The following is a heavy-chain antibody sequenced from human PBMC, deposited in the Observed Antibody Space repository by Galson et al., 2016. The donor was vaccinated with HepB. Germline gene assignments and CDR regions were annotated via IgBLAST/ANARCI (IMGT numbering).Heavy chain of an antibody. Sequence: SLRLSCAASGFTFGDFAMTWVRQVPGKRLEWVSAISYNGLSSDYADSVKGRFTISRDNSKNISYLQMNSLRAENTAIYYCAKDRGYGPYGYLCYFDSWGQGTLVIVSS. J-gene: IGHJ4*02. CDR3: AKDRGYGPYGYLCYFDS. D-gene: IGHD5-18*01. V-gene: IGHV3-23*01. CDR2: ISYNGLSS. CDR1: GFTFGDFA.